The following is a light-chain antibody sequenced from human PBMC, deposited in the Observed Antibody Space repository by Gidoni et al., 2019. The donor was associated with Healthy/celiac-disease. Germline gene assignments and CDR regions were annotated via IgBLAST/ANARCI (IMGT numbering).Light chain of an antibody. CDR2: DAS. J-gene: IGKJ3*01. CDR1: QSVSSY. Sequence: IVLTQSPATLSLSPGESATLHCRASQSVSSYLAWYQQTPSHALRLLIYDASNRATGIPARFSGSGSGTDFALTISGRGPEDFAVYYCQQRSNWPPNFGPGTKVDIK. CDR3: QQRSNWPPN. V-gene: IGKV3-11*01.